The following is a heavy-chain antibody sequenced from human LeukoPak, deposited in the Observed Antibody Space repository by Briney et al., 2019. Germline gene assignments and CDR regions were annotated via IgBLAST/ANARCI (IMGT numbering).Heavy chain of an antibody. Sequence: ASVKVSCKASGYTFTSYAMHWVRQAPGQRLEWMGWINAGNGNTKYSQKFQGRVTITRDTSASTAYMELSSLRSEDTAVYYCARVKRKNGIAVAGTGYGMDVWGHGTTVTVSS. D-gene: IGHD6-19*01. J-gene: IGHJ6*02. CDR2: INAGNGNT. CDR1: GYTFTSYA. V-gene: IGHV1-3*01. CDR3: ARVKRKNGIAVAGTGYGMDV.